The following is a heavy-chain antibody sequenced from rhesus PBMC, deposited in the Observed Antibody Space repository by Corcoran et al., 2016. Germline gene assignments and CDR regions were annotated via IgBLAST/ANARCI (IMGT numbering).Heavy chain of an antibody. D-gene: IGHD6-13*01. J-gene: IGHJ1*01. CDR2: IYGGSGST. Sequence: QVQLQESGPGLVKPSETLFLTCAVSGYSISSGYGWGWIRPPPGKGLEWIGQIYGGSGSTYYNPSLKSRVTVSKDTSKNQFSLKVRSVTAADTAVYYCARGARGSWSVGEYLDFWGQGALVTVSS. CDR1: GYSISSGYG. V-gene: IGHV4-127*01. CDR3: ARGARGSWSVGEYLDF.